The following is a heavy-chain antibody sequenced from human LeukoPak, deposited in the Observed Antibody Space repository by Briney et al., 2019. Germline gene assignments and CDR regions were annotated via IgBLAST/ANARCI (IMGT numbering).Heavy chain of an antibody. J-gene: IGHJ4*02. CDR1: GYTFTSYD. CDR2: MNPNSGNT. CDR3: ARDTGYCSSASCYRDDY. D-gene: IGHD2-2*02. V-gene: IGHV1-8*01. Sequence: ASVKVSCKASGYTFTSYDINWVRQATGQGLEWMGWMNPNSGNTGYAQKFQGRVTMTRNTSISTAYMELSSLRSEDTAVYYCARDTGYCSSASCYRDDYWGQGTLVTVSS.